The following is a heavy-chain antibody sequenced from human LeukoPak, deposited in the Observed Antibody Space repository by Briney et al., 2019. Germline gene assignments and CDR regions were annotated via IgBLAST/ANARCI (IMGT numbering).Heavy chain of an antibody. V-gene: IGHV3-7*01. CDR3: ARYIVVVVAATGFDY. CDR2: IKQDGSEK. Sequence: GGSLRLSCAASGFTFSSYWMSWVRQAPGKGLEWLANIKQDGSEKYYVDSVKGRFTIARHNAKNSLYLQMNSLRAEDTAVYYCARYIVVVVAATGFDYWGQGTLVTVSS. J-gene: IGHJ4*02. CDR1: GFTFSSYW. D-gene: IGHD2-15*01.